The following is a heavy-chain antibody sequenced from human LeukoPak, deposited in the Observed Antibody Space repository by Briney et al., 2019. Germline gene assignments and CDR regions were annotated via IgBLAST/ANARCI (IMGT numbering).Heavy chain of an antibody. Sequence: SETLSLTCTVPGASISGYYWSWLRQLPGKELEWIGYIHTSGSTRFNPSLQSRVALSFDTSKDQFSLKLTSLTAADTAVYYCARHLSSTSYPFYYYLDVWGKGTTVTVSS. V-gene: IGHV4-4*09. CDR1: GASISGYY. CDR2: IHTSGST. D-gene: IGHD2-2*02. CDR3: ARHLSSTSYPFYYYLDV. J-gene: IGHJ6*03.